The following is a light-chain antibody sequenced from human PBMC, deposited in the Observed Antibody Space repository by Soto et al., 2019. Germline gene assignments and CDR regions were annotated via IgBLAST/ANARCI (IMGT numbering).Light chain of an antibody. CDR1: QSINTY. V-gene: IGKV1-39*01. Sequence: DIQMTQSPSSLSASVGDRVTITCRASQSINTYLNWYQQIPGKSPKLLIYAASSLHSGVPSRLSGSGSGTDFTLTINSLQPEDFATYYCQQSYSTLLITFGQGTRLEIK. CDR3: QQSYSTLLIT. CDR2: AAS. J-gene: IGKJ5*01.